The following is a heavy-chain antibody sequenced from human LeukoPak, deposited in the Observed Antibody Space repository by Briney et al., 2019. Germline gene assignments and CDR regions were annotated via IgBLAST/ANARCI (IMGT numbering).Heavy chain of an antibody. Sequence: ASVKVSCKVSGYTLTELSMHWVRQAPGKGLEWMGGFDPEDGETIYAQKFQGRVTMTEDTSTDTAYMDLSSLRSEDTAVYYCATGVWWELDSVAHPDYWGQGTLVTVSS. V-gene: IGHV1-24*01. CDR1: GYTLTELS. J-gene: IGHJ4*02. CDR3: ATGVWWELDSVAHPDY. CDR2: FDPEDGET. D-gene: IGHD1-26*01.